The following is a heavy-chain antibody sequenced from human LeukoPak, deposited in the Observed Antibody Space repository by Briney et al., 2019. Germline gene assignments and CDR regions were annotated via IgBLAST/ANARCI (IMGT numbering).Heavy chain of an antibody. CDR2: IRSKAYGGTT. J-gene: IGHJ6*02. CDR1: GFTFGDYA. V-gene: IGHV3-49*04. Sequence: GGSLRLSCTASGFTFGDYAMSWVRQAPGKGLEGVGFIRSKAYGGTTEYAASVKGRFTISRDDSKSIAYLQMNSLKTEDTAVYYCTRDHKGYGDYWIYYYYYGMDVWGQGTTVTVSS. D-gene: IGHD4-17*01. CDR3: TRDHKGYGDYWIYYYYYGMDV.